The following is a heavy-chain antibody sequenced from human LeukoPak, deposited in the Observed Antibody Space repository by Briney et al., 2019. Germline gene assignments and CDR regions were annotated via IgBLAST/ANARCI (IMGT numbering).Heavy chain of an antibody. V-gene: IGHV3-30-3*01. CDR1: GFTFSSYA. D-gene: IGHD2-15*01. Sequence: GGSLRLSCAASGFTFSSYAMHWVRQAPGKGLEWVAVISYDGSNKYYADSVKGRFTISRDNSKNTLYLQMNSLRAEDTAVYYCARDRGYCSGGSCLGGAFDIWGQGTMVTVSS. J-gene: IGHJ3*02. CDR3: ARDRGYCSGGSCLGGAFDI. CDR2: ISYDGSNK.